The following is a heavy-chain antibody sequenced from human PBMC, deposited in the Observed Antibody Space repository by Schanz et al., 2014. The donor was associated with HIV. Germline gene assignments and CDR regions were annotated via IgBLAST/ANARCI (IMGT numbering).Heavy chain of an antibody. CDR1: GYTFTSYD. Sequence: QVPLVQSGAEVKKPGASVMVSCKASGYTFTSYDVNWVRQASGQGLEWMGWMNPNSGDTDYAQKFQGRVTMTRDTSISTAYMELSRLRSDDTAVYYCAREGTAARQFYYYGMDVWGQGTTVTVSS. CDR3: AREGTAARQFYYYGMDV. D-gene: IGHD6-6*01. CDR2: MNPNSGDT. J-gene: IGHJ6*02. V-gene: IGHV1-8*01.